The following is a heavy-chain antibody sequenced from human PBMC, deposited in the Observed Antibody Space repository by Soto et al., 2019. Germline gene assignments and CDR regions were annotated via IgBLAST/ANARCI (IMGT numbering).Heavy chain of an antibody. J-gene: IGHJ6*02. Sequence: GASVKVSCKASGGTFSSYAISWVRQAPGQGLEWMGGIIPIFGTANYAQKFQGRVTITADESTSTAYMELSSLRSEDTAVYYCAESYDFWSGSHYYYYGMDVWGQGTTVTVSS. CDR1: GGTFSSYA. CDR2: IIPIFGTA. D-gene: IGHD3-3*01. CDR3: AESYDFWSGSHYYYYGMDV. V-gene: IGHV1-69*13.